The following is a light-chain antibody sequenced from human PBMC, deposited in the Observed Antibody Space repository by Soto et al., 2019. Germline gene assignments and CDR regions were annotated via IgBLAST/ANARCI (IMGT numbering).Light chain of an antibody. CDR2: KAS. CDR3: QQSNSYPWT. CDR1: QSIDTW. Sequence: DIRMTQSPSTLSASVGDRVTITCRASQSIDTWLAWYQQKPGKAPKFLIFKASSLESRVPLRFSGSGSGTEFTLSISSLQPDEFATYYCQQSNSYPWTFGQGTKVEVK. J-gene: IGKJ1*01. V-gene: IGKV1-5*03.